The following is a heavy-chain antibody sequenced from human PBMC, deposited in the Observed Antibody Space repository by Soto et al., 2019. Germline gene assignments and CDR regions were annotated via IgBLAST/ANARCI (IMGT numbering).Heavy chain of an antibody. CDR1: GGSISIYY. J-gene: IGHJ4*02. V-gene: IGHV4-59*08. CDR2: IYYSGST. Sequence: QVQLQESGPGLVKPSETLSLTCSVSGGSISIYYWSWIRQSPGKGLEWIGYIYYSGSTKYNPSLKSRVTMSVNTSKNQISLKLNSVTAADTAVYYCAGTTYNGALRIWGQGTLVTVSS. CDR3: AGTTYNGALRI. D-gene: IGHD1-1*01.